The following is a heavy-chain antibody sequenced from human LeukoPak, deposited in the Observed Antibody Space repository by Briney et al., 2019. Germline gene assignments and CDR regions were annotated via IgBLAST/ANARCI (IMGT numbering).Heavy chain of an antibody. D-gene: IGHD3-10*01. J-gene: IGHJ6*03. CDR1: GFTFSSYG. CDR3: ARDYSGYHYLDV. CDR2: IKQDESEK. Sequence: PGGTLRLSCAASGFTFSSYGMSWVRQAPGKRLEWVANIKQDESEKYYGESVKGRFTISRDNAKNSLFLRMNSLRAEDTAVYYCARDYSGYHYLDVWGKGTTVTISS. V-gene: IGHV3-7*01.